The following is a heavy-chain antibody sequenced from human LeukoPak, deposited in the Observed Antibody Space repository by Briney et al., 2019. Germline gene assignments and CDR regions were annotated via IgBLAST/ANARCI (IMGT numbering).Heavy chain of an antibody. Sequence: SETLSLTCTVSGGSISSGDYYWSWIPQPPGKGLEWIVYIYYSGSTYYNPALKSRVTISVDTSKHPFCLQMRSVTAADTAVYYCARVWEQWLVFDYWGQGTLVTVSS. D-gene: IGHD6-19*01. CDR2: IYYSGST. J-gene: IGHJ4*02. V-gene: IGHV4-30-4*01. CDR3: ARVWEQWLVFDY. CDR1: GGSISSGDYY.